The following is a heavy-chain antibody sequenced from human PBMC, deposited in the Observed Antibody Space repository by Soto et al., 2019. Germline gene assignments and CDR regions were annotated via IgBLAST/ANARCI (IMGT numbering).Heavy chain of an antibody. D-gene: IGHD1-7*01. CDR1: GGSFTSKNC. Sequence: LSLTCAVSGGSFTSKNCGTWVLQPPGQGLEWIGEIYRTGSTNYNPSLKSRVTISLDKSENQFSLKVTSLTAADTAVYYCASRDPGTSVDYWGQGTLVTVSS. V-gene: IGHV4-4*02. CDR2: IYRTGST. J-gene: IGHJ4*02. CDR3: ASRDPGTSVDY.